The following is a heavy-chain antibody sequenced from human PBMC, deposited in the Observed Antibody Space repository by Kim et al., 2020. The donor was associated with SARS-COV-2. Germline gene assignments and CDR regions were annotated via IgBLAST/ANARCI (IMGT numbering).Heavy chain of an antibody. CDR2: ISYDGSNK. Sequence: GGSLRLSCAASGFTFSSYGMHWVRQAPGKGLEWVAVISYDGSNKYYADSVKGRFTISRDNSKNTLYLQMNSLRAEDTAVYYCARENYYDSSGYWSSAFDYWGQGTLVTVSS. CDR3: ARENYYDSSGYWSSAFDY. V-gene: IGHV3-33*05. D-gene: IGHD3-22*01. CDR1: GFTFSSYG. J-gene: IGHJ4*02.